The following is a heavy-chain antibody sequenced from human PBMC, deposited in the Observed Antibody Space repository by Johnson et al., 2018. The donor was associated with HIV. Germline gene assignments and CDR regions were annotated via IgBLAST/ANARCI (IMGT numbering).Heavy chain of an antibody. CDR2: INGDGGST. CDR3: ARDLPGPPSLYAFDI. V-gene: IGHV3-20*04. Sequence: EVQLVESGGGVVRPGGSLRLSCVASGFTSDDYAMSWVRQAAGKGLEWVSGINGDGGSTGYADSVQGRFTISRDNSNNTMYLQMNSLRAEDKAVYYCARDLPGPPSLYAFDIWGQGTMFTVSS. J-gene: IGHJ3*02. CDR1: GFTSDDYA.